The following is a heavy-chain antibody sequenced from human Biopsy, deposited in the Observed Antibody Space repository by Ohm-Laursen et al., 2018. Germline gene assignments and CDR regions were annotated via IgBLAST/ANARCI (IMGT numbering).Heavy chain of an antibody. D-gene: IGHD3-3*01. Sequence: SLRLSCAASGFTFDDHVMHWVRQAPGKGLEWVSGISWDGGSEGYADSVKGRFTISRDDAKNSLFLQMNSLTTEDTALYYCVRGYSSSWSGYLDHWGQGTLVTVSS. CDR2: ISWDGGSE. CDR3: VRGYSSSWSGYLDH. V-gene: IGHV3-9*01. CDR1: GFTFDDHV. J-gene: IGHJ4*02.